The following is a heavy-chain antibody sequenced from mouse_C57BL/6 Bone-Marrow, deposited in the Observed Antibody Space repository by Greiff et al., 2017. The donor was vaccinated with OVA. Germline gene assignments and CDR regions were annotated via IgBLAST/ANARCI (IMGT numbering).Heavy chain of an antibody. CDR1: GFTFSSYG. Sequence: EVKLVESGGDLVKPGGSLKLSCAASGFTFSSYGMSWVRQTPDKRLEWVATISSGGSYTYYPDSVKGRFTISRDNAKNTLYLQMSSMKSEDTAMYHCAIHDGGSYSYGGQGTSLPVPS. V-gene: IGHV5-6*01. J-gene: IGHJ2*02. CDR2: ISSGGSYT. D-gene: IGHD1-1*02. CDR3: AIHDGGSYSY.